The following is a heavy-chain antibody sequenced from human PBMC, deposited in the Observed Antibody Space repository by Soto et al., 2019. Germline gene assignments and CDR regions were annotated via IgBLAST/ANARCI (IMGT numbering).Heavy chain of an antibody. CDR3: AKAISGWFYDY. D-gene: IGHD6-19*01. V-gene: IGHV3-30*18. CDR1: GFTFSSYG. J-gene: IGHJ4*02. CDR2: ISFDGRNN. Sequence: QVQLVESGGGVVQPGRSLRLSCAASGFTFSSYGMHWVRQAPGKGLEWVAVISFDGRNNYYADSVKGRFTISRDNSKDTLYLQMNILRAEDTAVYYCAKAISGWFYDYWGQGTLVTVSS.